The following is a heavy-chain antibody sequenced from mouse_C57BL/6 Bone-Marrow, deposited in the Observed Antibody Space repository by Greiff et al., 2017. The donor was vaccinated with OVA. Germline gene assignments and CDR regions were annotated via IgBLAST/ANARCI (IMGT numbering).Heavy chain of an antibody. D-gene: IGHD2-3*01. J-gene: IGHJ4*01. Sequence: DVQLQESGGGLVKPGGSLKLSCAASGFTFSSYAMSWVRQTPEKRLEWVATISDGGSYTYYPDNVKGRFTISRDNAKNNMYLQMSHLKSADTAMYYWAMDNGYYGGAMDYWGQGTSVTVSS. CDR3: AMDNGYYGGAMDY. CDR2: ISDGGSYT. V-gene: IGHV5-4*01. CDR1: GFTFSSYA.